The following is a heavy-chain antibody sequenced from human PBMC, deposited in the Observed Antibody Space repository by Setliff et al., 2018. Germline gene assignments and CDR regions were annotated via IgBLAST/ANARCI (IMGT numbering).Heavy chain of an antibody. CDR1: GGSISSYY. J-gene: IGHJ4*02. CDR3: ARVPALGGMVGTHGIDY. Sequence: SETLSLTCTVSGGSISSYYWSWIRQPAGKELEWIGQIYTSWSTNYNPSLKGRVTISLDTSKSQFFLKLDSVTAADTAVYYCARVPALGGMVGTHGIDYWGQGTLVTVSS. CDR2: IYTSWST. V-gene: IGHV4-4*07. D-gene: IGHD1-26*01.